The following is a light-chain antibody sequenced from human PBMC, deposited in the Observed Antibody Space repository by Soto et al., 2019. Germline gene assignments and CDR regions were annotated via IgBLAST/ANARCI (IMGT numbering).Light chain of an antibody. CDR3: QQYKTYMYN. CDR1: QSIDGW. V-gene: IGKV1-5*03. CDR2: RAS. Sequence: DIQMTQSPSTLSASVGDRVTITCRASQSIDGWLAWYQQKPGKAPKLLIYRASSLESGVPSRFSGSGFGTEFTLTISSLQPDDCASDYCQQYKTYMYNVAQGTNLEIK. J-gene: IGKJ2*01.